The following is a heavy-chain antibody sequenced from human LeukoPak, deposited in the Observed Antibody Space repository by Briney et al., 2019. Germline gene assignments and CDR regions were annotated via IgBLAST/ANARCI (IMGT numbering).Heavy chain of an antibody. CDR1: GGSISSYY. D-gene: IGHD6-19*01. CDR2: INHSGST. J-gene: IGHJ4*02. V-gene: IGHV4-34*01. CDR3: ARGNRLYSSGWYRNVYYFDY. Sequence: SETLSLTCTVSGGSISSYYWSWIRQPPGKGLEWIGEINHSGSTNYNPSLKSRVTISVDTSKNQFSLKLSSVTAADTAVYYCARGNRLYSSGWYRNVYYFDYWGQGTLVTVSS.